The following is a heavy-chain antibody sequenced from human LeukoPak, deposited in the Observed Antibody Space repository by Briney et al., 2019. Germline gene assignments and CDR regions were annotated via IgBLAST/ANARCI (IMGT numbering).Heavy chain of an antibody. CDR2: IKQDGSEK. J-gene: IGHJ4*02. CDR1: GFTFSSYW. D-gene: IGHD3-3*01. Sequence: GGSLRLSCAASGFTFSSYWMSWVRQAPGKGLERVANIKQDGSEKYYVDSVKGRFTISRDNAKNSLYLQMNSLRAEDTAVYYCARGQGYDFWSGYFDYWGQGTLVTVSS. CDR3: ARGQGYDFWSGYFDY. V-gene: IGHV3-7*01.